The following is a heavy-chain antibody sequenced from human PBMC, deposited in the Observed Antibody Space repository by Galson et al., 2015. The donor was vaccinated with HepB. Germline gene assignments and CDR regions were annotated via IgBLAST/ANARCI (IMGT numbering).Heavy chain of an antibody. D-gene: IGHD5-12*01. CDR2: ISSSSSYR. Sequence: SLRLSCAASGFTFSSCIMNWVRQAPGKGLEWVSCISSSSSYRHYADSVKGRFTISRDNAKNSLYLQMNSLRAEDTAVYYCAREGYSGYDCGYWGQGTLVTVSS. CDR3: AREGYSGYDCGY. J-gene: IGHJ4*02. V-gene: IGHV3-21*01. CDR1: GFTFSSCI.